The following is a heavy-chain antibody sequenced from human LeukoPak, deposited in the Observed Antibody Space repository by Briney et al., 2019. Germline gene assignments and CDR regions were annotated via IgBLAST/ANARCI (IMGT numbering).Heavy chain of an antibody. D-gene: IGHD3-3*01. CDR3: ARDPPYDFWSGYYPHYFGY. CDR1: GFTFSSYS. Sequence: GGSLRLSCAASGFTFSSYSMNWVRQAPGKGLEWVSSISSSSSYIYYADSVKGRFTISRDNAKNSLYLQMNSLRAEDTAVYYCARDPPYDFWSGYYPHYFGYWGQGTLVTVSS. J-gene: IGHJ4*02. CDR2: ISSSSSYI. V-gene: IGHV3-21*01.